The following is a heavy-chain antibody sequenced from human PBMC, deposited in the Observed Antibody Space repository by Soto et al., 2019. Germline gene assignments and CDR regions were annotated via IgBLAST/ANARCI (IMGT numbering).Heavy chain of an antibody. CDR1: GFNVSGNY. J-gene: IGHJ3*02. CDR3: ARADDYVWGSYRPGAFDI. V-gene: IGHV3-53*01. CDR2: IYSGGST. Sequence: PGGSLRLSCAASGFNVSGNYMSWVRQETGKGLEWVSVIYSGGSTYYADSVKGRFTISRDNSKNTLYLQMNSLRAEDTAVYYCARADDYVWGSYRPGAFDIWGQGTMVTVSS. D-gene: IGHD3-16*02.